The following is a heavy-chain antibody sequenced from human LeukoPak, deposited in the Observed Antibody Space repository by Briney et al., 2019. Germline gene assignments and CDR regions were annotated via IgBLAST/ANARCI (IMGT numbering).Heavy chain of an antibody. CDR2: ISGTTGNT. D-gene: IGHD1-26*01. V-gene: IGHV3-23*01. J-gene: IGHJ4*02. Sequence: GGSLRLSCAVSGFTFSIYAMSWVRQTPGKGLEWVSAISGTTGNTYYADSVKGRFTISRDNSKNTLYLQMNSLRSDDTAVYYCARVRGGNYALSFDHWGQGTLITVSS. CDR1: GFTFSIYA. CDR3: ARVRGGNYALSFDH.